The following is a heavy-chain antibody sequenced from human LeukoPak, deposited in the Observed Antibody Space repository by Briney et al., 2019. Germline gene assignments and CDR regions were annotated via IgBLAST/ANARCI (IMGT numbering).Heavy chain of an antibody. J-gene: IGHJ4*02. D-gene: IGHD3-22*01. V-gene: IGHV1-46*01. CDR3: ARGGVPSYYDSSGYYFDY. CDR2: INPSGGST. CDR1: GYTFTSYY. Sequence: ASVKVSCKASGYTFTSYYMHWVRQAPGQGLEWMGIINPSGGSTSSAQKFQGRVTMNRDMSTSTVYMELSSLRSEDTAVYYCARGGVPSYYDSSGYYFDYWGQGTLVTVSS.